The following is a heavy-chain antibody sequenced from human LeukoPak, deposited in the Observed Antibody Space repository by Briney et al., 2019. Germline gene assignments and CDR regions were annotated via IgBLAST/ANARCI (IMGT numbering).Heavy chain of an antibody. CDR3: AKNGRGTYNS. D-gene: IGHD2-2*02. CDR1: RYTYTPYF. CDR2: INPNSGNT. V-gene: IGHV1-2*02. J-gene: IGHJ5*01. Sequence: ASVTLSFTASRYTYTPYFLGWVRLAPGQGLEWMGWINPNSGNTNYAQKFQGRVTVTRDTSISTTYMELSRLSSDDTAVYYCAKNGRGTYNSWGKGNQIPVSS.